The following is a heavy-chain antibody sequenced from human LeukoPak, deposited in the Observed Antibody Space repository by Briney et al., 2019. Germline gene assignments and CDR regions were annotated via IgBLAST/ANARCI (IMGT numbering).Heavy chain of an antibody. CDR2: INPSGGST. Sequence: VASVKVSCKASGYTFTSYYMHWVRQAPGQGLEWMGIINPSGGSTSYAQKFQGRVTMTRDMSTSTVYMELSSLRSEDTAVYYCALITMVRGVKDYWGQGTLVTVSS. CDR3: ALITMVRGVKDY. J-gene: IGHJ4*02. D-gene: IGHD3-10*01. V-gene: IGHV1-46*01. CDR1: GYTFTSYY.